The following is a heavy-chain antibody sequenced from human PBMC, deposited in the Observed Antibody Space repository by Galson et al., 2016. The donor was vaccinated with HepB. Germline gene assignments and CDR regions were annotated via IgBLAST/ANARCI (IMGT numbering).Heavy chain of an antibody. V-gene: IGHV3-7*01. CDR2: IDQDGSEK. D-gene: IGHD3-3*01. J-gene: IGHJ4*02. Sequence: SLRLSCAASGFTFSTYWMSWVRQVPGKGLEWVANIDQDGSEKYYEDSVKGRFTISRDNPNNSLYLQMNSLRAEDTAVYYCARFQNRNRDKEWAYWGQGTQVTVSS. CDR1: GFTFSTYW. CDR3: ARFQNRNRDKEWAY.